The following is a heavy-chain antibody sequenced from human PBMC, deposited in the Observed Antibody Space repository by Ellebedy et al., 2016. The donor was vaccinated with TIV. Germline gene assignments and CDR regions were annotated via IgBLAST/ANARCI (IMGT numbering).Heavy chain of an antibody. Sequence: ASVKVSXXASGYRLSRYYIHWMRQAPGRGLEWTGVIDPSNGGTSYSQKFQGRLLVTTDTPTSTVYMDLSSLRFDDTAMYYCARYHSSGDDYWGQGTLVTVSS. J-gene: IGHJ4*02. V-gene: IGHV1-46*01. CDR3: ARYHSSGDDY. D-gene: IGHD3-22*01. CDR1: GYRLSRYY. CDR2: IDPSNGGT.